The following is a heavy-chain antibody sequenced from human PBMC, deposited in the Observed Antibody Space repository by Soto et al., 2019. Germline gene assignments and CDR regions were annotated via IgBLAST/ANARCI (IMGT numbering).Heavy chain of an antibody. CDR1: GYTFTSYC. CDR2: ISAYNGNT. J-gene: IGHJ4*02. CDR3: ARVFNYYDSSGYHYYFDS. Sequence: ASVKVSCKASGYTFTSYCISWVLQAPGQGLEWMGWISAYNGNTNYAQKLQGRVTMTTDTSTSTAYMELRSLRSDDTAVYYCARVFNYYDSSGYHYYFDSWGQGTLVTVSS. V-gene: IGHV1-18*01. D-gene: IGHD3-22*01.